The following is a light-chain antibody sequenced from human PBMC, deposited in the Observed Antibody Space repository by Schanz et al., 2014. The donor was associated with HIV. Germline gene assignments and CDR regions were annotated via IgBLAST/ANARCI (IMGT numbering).Light chain of an antibody. V-gene: IGKV3-20*01. CDR2: GAT. Sequence: EIVLTQSPGTLSLSPGERATLSCRASQSIGSTYLAWYQQKPGQAPRLLIYGATSRATGIPGRFSGSGSGTDFTLTISSLQPEDVATYYCLQDYHYLTFGQGTKVEI. CDR3: LQDYHYLT. CDR1: QSIGSTY. J-gene: IGKJ1*01.